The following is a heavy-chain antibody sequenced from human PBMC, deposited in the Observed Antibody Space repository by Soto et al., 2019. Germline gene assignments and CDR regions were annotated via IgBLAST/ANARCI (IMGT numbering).Heavy chain of an antibody. V-gene: IGHV1-18*01. J-gene: IGHJ1*01. CDR1: GYTFSNYG. CDR3: ARDQRYYGSGYYYSDS. Sequence: QVQLVQSGGEVKRPGASVKVSCKTSGYTFSNYGITWVRQAPGQPLEWLGWISLYSDGTNYAQKFQGRVSMTTDTSTTTAYMELRSLRSDDTAVYYCARDQRYYGSGYYYSDSWGQGTLVTVSS. CDR2: ISLYSDGT. D-gene: IGHD3-10*01.